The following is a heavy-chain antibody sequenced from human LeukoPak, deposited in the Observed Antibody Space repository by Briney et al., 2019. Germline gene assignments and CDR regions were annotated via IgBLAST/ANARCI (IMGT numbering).Heavy chain of an antibody. Sequence: GGSLRLSCAVSGFTFSWYSMNWVRQAPGKGLEWPSYITRSSSTIYYADSVKGRFTISRDNAKNSLYLQMNSLRVDDTAVYYCATADRGAFDIWGQGTMVIVSS. CDR3: ATADRGAFDI. J-gene: IGHJ3*02. CDR1: GFTFSWYS. CDR2: ITRSSSTI. V-gene: IGHV3-48*01.